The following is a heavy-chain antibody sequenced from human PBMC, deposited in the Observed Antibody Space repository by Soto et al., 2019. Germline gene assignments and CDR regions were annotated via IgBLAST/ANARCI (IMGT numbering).Heavy chain of an antibody. Sequence: ASVKVSCKASGYTVTGYYMHWVRQAPGQGLEWMGWINPNSGGTNYAQKFQGWVTMTRDTSISTAYMELSRLRSDDTAVYYCARARGVVVPAAKDYYMDVWGKGTTVTVSS. D-gene: IGHD2-2*01. CDR1: GYTVTGYY. CDR2: INPNSGGT. J-gene: IGHJ6*03. CDR3: ARARGVVVPAAKDYYMDV. V-gene: IGHV1-2*04.